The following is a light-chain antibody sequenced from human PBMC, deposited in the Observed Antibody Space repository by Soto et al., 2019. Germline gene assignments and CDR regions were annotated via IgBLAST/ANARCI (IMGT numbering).Light chain of an antibody. Sequence: EIVMTQSPATLSVSPGERATLSCRASQSVSSFLAWYQQKPGQAPRLLIYGASTRATGIPARFSGSGSGTEFTLTINSLQSEDFAVYYCQQYNNWPPYTFGQGTKLEIK. CDR2: GAS. CDR3: QQYNNWPPYT. CDR1: QSVSSF. J-gene: IGKJ2*01. V-gene: IGKV3-15*01.